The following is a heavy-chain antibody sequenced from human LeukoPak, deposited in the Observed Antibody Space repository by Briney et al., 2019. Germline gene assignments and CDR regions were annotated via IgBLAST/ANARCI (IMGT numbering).Heavy chain of an antibody. J-gene: IGHJ4*02. CDR1: GGSINNGGYY. CDR3: ATIESRDNY. Sequence: PSETLSLTCTVSGGSINNGGYYWSWIRQHPGKGLEWVGYIYYSGSTKYNPSLKSRVTISVDTSKNRFSLSLSSVTAADTAVYYCATIESRDNYWGQGTLVTVSS. D-gene: IGHD2-15*01. V-gene: IGHV4-61*03. CDR2: IYYSGST.